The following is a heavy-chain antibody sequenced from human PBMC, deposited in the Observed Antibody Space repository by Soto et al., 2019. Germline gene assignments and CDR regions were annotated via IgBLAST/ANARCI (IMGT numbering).Heavy chain of an antibody. J-gene: IGHJ4*02. Sequence: SVKVSGKASGGTFSSYAISWVRQAPGQGLEWMGGIIPIFGTANYAQKFQGRVTITADESTSTAYMELSSLRSEDTAAYYCAREGTDSSSGDYFDYLGQGTLATVSS. D-gene: IGHD6-13*01. CDR3: AREGTDSSSGDYFDY. CDR1: GGTFSSYA. V-gene: IGHV1-69*13. CDR2: IIPIFGTA.